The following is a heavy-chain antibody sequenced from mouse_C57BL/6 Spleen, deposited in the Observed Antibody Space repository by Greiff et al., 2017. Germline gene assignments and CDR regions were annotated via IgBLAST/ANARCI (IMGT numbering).Heavy chain of an antibody. CDR2: INPSSGYT. CDR1: GYTFTSYW. D-gene: IGHD2-3*01. Sequence: VQLQESGAELAKPGASVKLSCKASGYTFTSYWMHWVQQRPGQGLEWIGYINPSSGYTKYNQKFKDKATLTADKSSSTAYVQLSSLTYEDSAVYYCARGFDGYSYFDYWGQGTTLTVSS. J-gene: IGHJ2*01. CDR3: ARGFDGYSYFDY. V-gene: IGHV1-7*01.